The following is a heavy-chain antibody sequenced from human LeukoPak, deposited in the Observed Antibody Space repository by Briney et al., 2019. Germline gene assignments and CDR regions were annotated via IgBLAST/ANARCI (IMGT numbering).Heavy chain of an antibody. V-gene: IGHV4-39*01. CDR2: VHYTGNT. Sequence: SETLSLTCAVSGASIASHSWWSWVRQPPGMGLEWVGSVHYTGNTYYNSSLSSRITISVDTSSNQFSLRLNSVTAADTALYYCARHDPFQYWGQGALVTVSS. CDR3: ARHDPFQY. J-gene: IGHJ4*02. CDR1: GASIASHSW.